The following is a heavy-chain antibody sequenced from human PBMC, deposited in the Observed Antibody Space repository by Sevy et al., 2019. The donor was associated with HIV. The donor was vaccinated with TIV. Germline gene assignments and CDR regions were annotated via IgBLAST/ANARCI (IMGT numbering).Heavy chain of an antibody. J-gene: IGHJ4*02. D-gene: IGHD3-22*01. CDR1: GFTFSDYY. Sequence: GGSLRLSCAASGFTFSDYYMSWIRQAPGKGLEWVSYISSSGSTIYYANSVKGRFTISRDNAKNSLYLQMNSLRAEDTAVYYCARANYYDSSGPLGYWGQGTLVTVSS. CDR3: ARANYYDSSGPLGY. V-gene: IGHV3-11*01. CDR2: ISSSGSTI.